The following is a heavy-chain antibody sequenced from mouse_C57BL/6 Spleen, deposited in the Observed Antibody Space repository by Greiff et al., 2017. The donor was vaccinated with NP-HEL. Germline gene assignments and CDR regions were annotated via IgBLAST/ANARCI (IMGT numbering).Heavy chain of an antibody. V-gene: IGHV1-18*01. CDR3: ARTPQATAWFAY. Sequence: VQLQESGPELVKPGASVKIPCKASGYTFTDYNMDWVKQSHGKSLEWIGDINPNNGGTIYNQKFKGKATLTVDKSSSTAYMELRSLTSEDTAVYYCARTPQATAWFAYWGQGTLVTVSA. D-gene: IGHD3-2*02. J-gene: IGHJ3*01. CDR1: GYTFTDYN. CDR2: INPNNGGT.